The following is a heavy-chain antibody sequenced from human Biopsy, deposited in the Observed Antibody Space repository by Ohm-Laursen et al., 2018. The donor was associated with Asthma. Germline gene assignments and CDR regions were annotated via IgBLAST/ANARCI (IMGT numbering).Heavy chain of an antibody. CDR3: AKVRSDWVITEPFDY. V-gene: IGHV3-21*04. CDR2: ISSGSDYI. Sequence: GSLRLSCAASGFNFSYYSMIWVRQAPGTGLEWVAAISSGSDYIFYADSVKGRFTISRDNARNSVFLHMDSLRPEDTAFYYCAKVRSDWVITEPFDYWGQGVLVTVSS. J-gene: IGHJ4*02. D-gene: IGHD3-22*01. CDR1: GFNFSYYS.